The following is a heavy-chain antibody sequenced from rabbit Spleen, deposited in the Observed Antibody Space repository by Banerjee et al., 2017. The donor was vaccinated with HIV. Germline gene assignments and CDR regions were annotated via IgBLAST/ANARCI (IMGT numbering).Heavy chain of an antibody. J-gene: IGHJ4*01. V-gene: IGHV1S7*01. CDR2: IDPVFGIT. CDR3: ARDPAYSSGSGSAIPYL. CDR1: GFDFSGYY. D-gene: IGHD1-1*01. Sequence: QLKESGGGLVQPGGSLKLSCKASGFDFSGYYMSWVRQAPGKGLEWIGYIDPVFGITYYANWVNGRFSISNDNAQNTVFLQMTSLTVADTATYFCARDPAYSSGSGSAIPYLWGQGTLVTVS.